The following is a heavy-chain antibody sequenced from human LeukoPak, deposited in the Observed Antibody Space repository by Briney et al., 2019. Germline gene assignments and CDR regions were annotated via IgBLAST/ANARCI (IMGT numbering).Heavy chain of an antibody. V-gene: IGHV1-69*10. CDR2: IIPMFDIA. D-gene: IGHD5-12*01. CDR1: GGTFRSYA. J-gene: IGHJ4*02. Sequence: SVKVSCKASGGTFRSYAISWVRQAPGQGLEWMGGIIPMFDIANYAQKFQGRVTITADKSTSTAYMELSSLRSEDTAMYYCARDGRGYSDYDFRYFDYWGQGTLVTVSS. CDR3: ARDGRGYSDYDFRYFDY.